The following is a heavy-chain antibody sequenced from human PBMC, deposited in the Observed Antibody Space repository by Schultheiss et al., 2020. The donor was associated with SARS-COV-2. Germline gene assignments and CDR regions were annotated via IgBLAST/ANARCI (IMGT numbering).Heavy chain of an antibody. Sequence: GGPLRLSCAASGFTFSSYSMNWVRQAPGKGLEWVSSISSSSSYIYYADSVKGRFTISRDNAKNSLYLQMNSLRAEDTAVYYCAREPPGRLRADDYGDYWGQGTLVTVSS. V-gene: IGHV3-21*01. CDR2: ISSSSSYI. CDR1: GFTFSSYS. J-gene: IGHJ4*02. D-gene: IGHD4-17*01. CDR3: AREPPGRLRADDYGDY.